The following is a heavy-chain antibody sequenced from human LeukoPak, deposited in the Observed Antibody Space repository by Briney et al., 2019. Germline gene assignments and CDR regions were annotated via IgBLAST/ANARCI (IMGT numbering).Heavy chain of an antibody. V-gene: IGHV4-39*01. Sequence: PSETLSLTCTVSGDSISTSSYYWGWIRQPPGQGLEWLGSIYYSGSTYYNPSLKSRVTISVDTSKNQFSLNLYSVTDADTAVFYCARSYYYDYRQIDYWGQGTLVTVSS. CDR1: GDSISTSSYY. CDR2: IYYSGST. D-gene: IGHD3-22*01. J-gene: IGHJ4*02. CDR3: ARSYYYDYRQIDY.